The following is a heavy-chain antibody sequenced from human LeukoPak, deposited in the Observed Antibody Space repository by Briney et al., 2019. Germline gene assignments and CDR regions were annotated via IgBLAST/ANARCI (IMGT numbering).Heavy chain of an antibody. J-gene: IGHJ4*02. D-gene: IGHD6-13*01. CDR1: GGSISSYY. CDR3: ARGVYIAAAQYGY. V-gene: IGHV4-59*01. Sequence: PSETLSLTCTVSGGSISSYYWSWIRQPPGKGLEWIGYIYYSGTTNYNPSLKSRVTIAVDTSRNQFSLKLSSVTAADTAVYYCARGVYIAAAQYGYWGQGTLVTVSS. CDR2: IYYSGTT.